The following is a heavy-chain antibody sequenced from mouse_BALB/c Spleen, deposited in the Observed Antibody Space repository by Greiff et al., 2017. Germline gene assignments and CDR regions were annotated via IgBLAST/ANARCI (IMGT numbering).Heavy chain of an antibody. CDR2: IYPGDGDT. Sequence: QVQLQQSGPELVKPGASVKISCKASGYAFSSSWMNWVKQRPGQGLEWIGRIYPGDGDTNYNGKFKGKATLTADKSSSTAYMQLSSLTSVDSAVYFCARSTNWGSYWGQGTLVTVSA. CDR3: ARSTNWGSY. J-gene: IGHJ3*01. V-gene: IGHV1-82*01. D-gene: IGHD4-1*01. CDR1: GYAFSSSW.